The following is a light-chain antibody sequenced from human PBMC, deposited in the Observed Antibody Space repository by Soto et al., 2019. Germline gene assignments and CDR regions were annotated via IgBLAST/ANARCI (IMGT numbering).Light chain of an antibody. V-gene: IGKV3D-20*02. CDR2: GAS. J-gene: IGKJ1*01. CDR1: QSVSSNY. CDR3: QQRSKWPT. Sequence: EIALTQSPGTLSLSPGERATLSCRASQSVSSNYLAWYQQKPGQAPRLLIYGASSRATGIPDRFSGSGSGTDFTLTISSLEPEDFAVYYCQQRSKWPTFGQGTKVDIK.